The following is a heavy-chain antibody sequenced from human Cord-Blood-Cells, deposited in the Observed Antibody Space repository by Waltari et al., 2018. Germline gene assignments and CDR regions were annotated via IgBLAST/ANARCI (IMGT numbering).Heavy chain of an antibody. CDR3: ASLTGDIDY. J-gene: IGHJ4*02. CDR1: RLPLISYR. CDR2: ISSSSSYI. V-gene: IGHV3-21*01. D-gene: IGHD7-27*01. Sequence: EVQLLESGGALVKTGGSPRLYCAASRLPLISYRLHWVRQAPGKGLEWVSSISSSSSYIYYADSVKGRFTISRDNAKNSLYLQMNSLRAEDTAVYYCASLTGDIDYWGQGTLVTVSS.